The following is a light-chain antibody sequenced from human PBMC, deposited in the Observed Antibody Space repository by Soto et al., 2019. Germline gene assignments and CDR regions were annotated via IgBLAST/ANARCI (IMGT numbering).Light chain of an antibody. V-gene: IGKV3D-15*01. CDR1: QSVTNSD. Sequence: EIVMRKYPATLSVTPGERATLSCRASQSVTNSDLAWYQQKPGHAPRLLIYGVSTRATGIPDRFSGSGSGTDFTLTISRLGPEDFAVYYCQQYKNWPPTFGGGTKVEIK. CDR2: GVS. CDR3: QQYKNWPPT. J-gene: IGKJ4*01.